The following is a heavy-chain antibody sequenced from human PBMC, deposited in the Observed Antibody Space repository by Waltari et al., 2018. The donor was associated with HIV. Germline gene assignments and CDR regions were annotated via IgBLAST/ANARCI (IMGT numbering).Heavy chain of an antibody. CDR2: IYSGGST. Sequence: EVQLVESGGGLIKPGGSLRLSCAASESTLSSNYMNWVSQAPGKGLGVVSMIYSGGSTYYADSVKGRFTISRDNSKNTLYLQMKRLRAEDTAVYYCARVAPDGVGATGPFENWGQGTLVTVSS. CDR3: ARVAPDGVGATGPFEN. V-gene: IGHV3-53*01. CDR1: ESTLSSNY. D-gene: IGHD1-26*01. J-gene: IGHJ4*02.